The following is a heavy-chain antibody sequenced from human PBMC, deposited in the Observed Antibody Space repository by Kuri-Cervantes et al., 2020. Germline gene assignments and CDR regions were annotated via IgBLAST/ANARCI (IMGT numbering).Heavy chain of an antibody. D-gene: IGHD5-24*01. CDR3: ARATPPRWSQFLAHDH. Sequence: GESLKISCAASGFTFSSYSVHWVRQAPGKGLEWVAFISYDGRDTNFADSVKGRFAISRNNSENTLYLQMNSLTTDDTAIYYCARATPPRWSQFLAHDHWGQGTLVTVSS. CDR2: ISYDGRDT. CDR1: GFTFSSYS. J-gene: IGHJ4*02. V-gene: IGHV3-30*09.